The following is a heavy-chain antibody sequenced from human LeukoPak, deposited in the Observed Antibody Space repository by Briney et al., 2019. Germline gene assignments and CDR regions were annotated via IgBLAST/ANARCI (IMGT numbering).Heavy chain of an antibody. CDR2: VDPNSGGT. D-gene: IGHD1-1*01. V-gene: IGHV1-2*02. CDR3: ARVIFRFGERDF. Sequence: ASVKVSCKASGYRFTGYYIHWVRQAPGHGLEWMGWVDPNSGGTHYVGKFQGRVTMTSDTSINAVYLEVNSLRSDDTAMYYCARVIFRFGERDFWGQGTLVTVPP. J-gene: IGHJ4*02. CDR1: GYRFTGYY.